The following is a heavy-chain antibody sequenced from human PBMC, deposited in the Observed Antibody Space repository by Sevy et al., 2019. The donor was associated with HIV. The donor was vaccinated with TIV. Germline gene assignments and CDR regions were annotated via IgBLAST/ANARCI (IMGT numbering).Heavy chain of an antibody. CDR3: GGGAHYDDADWGFDY. D-gene: IGHD3-22*01. J-gene: IGHJ4*02. V-gene: IGHV3-11*01. CDR1: GFIFSDYY. Sequence: GGSLRLSCAASGFIFSDYYMAWVRQAPGKGLEWISYFSRGGYTIYYADSVEGRFSISRDDAKDSLFLQMDSLGAEDTAFYYCGGGAHYDDADWGFDYWGQGALVTVSS. CDR2: FSRGGYTI.